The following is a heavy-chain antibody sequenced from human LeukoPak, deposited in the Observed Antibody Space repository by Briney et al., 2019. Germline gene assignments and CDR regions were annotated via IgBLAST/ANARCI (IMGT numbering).Heavy chain of an antibody. J-gene: IGHJ4*02. D-gene: IGHD3-3*01. V-gene: IGHV3-7*01. Sequence: QPGGSLRLSCAASGFTFSSYWMSWVRQAPGKGREGVANIKQDGREKYYVDSVKGRFTISRDNAKNSLYLQMNSLRAEHTAVYYCARGRLTIFGVVLTPETDYWGQGTLVTVSS. CDR1: GFTFSSYW. CDR3: ARGRLTIFGVVLTPETDY. CDR2: IKQDGREK.